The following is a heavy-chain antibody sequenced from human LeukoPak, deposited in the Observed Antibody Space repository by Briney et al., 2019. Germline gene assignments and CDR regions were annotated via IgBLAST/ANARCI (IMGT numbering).Heavy chain of an antibody. CDR2: INTNTGNP. D-gene: IGHD6-19*01. CDR1: GYTFTSYA. J-gene: IGHJ3*02. CDR3: ARPKDHYSSGSRGAFDI. V-gene: IGHV7-4-1*02. Sequence: ASVKVSCKASGYTFTSYAMNWVRQAPGQGLEWMGWINTNTGNPTYAQGFTGRFVFSLDTSVSTAYLQISSLKAEDTAVYYCARPKDHYSSGSRGAFDIWGQGTMVTVSS.